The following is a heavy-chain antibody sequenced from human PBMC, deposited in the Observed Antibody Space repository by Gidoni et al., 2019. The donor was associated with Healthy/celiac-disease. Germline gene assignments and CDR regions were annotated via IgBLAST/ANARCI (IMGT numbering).Heavy chain of an antibody. CDR2: INTNTGNP. V-gene: IGHV7-4-1*02. J-gene: IGHJ6*03. CDR3: ARLGATIDYYYYYMDV. Sequence: QGLEWMGWINTNTGNPTYAQGFTGRFVFSLDTSVSTAYLQISSLKAEDTAVYYCARLGATIDYYYYYMDVWGKGTTVTVSS. D-gene: IGHD5-12*01.